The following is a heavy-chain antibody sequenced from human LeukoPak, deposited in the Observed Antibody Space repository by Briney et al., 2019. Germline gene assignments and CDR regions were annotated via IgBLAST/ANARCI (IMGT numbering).Heavy chain of an antibody. D-gene: IGHD6-19*01. Sequence: ASVKVSCKASGGTFSSYAISWVRQAPGQGLEWMGRIIPILGIANYAQKFQGRVTITADKSTSTAYMELSSLRSEDTAVYYCARAGGDFESLKAVAGPSRYFDYWGQGTLVTVSS. CDR3: ARAGGDFESLKAVAGPSRYFDY. CDR2: IIPILGIA. CDR1: GGTFSSYA. J-gene: IGHJ4*02. V-gene: IGHV1-69*04.